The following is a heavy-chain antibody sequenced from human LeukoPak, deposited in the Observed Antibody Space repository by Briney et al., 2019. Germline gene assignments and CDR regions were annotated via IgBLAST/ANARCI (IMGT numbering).Heavy chain of an antibody. CDR2: ISSSGSTI. CDR3: ARLGRTSSGWTDDAFDI. Sequence: PGGSLRLSCAASGFTFSDYYMSWIRQAPGKGLEWVSYISSSGSTIYYADSVKGRLTISRDNAKNSLYLQMNSLRAEDTAVYYCARLGRTSSGWTDDAFDIWGQGTMVTVSS. CDR1: GFTFSDYY. D-gene: IGHD6-19*01. V-gene: IGHV3-11*01. J-gene: IGHJ3*02.